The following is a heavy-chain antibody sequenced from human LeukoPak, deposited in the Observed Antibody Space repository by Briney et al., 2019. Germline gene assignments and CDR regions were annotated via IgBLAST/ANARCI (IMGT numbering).Heavy chain of an antibody. CDR3: ARDFGYYGSGSYYNGWFDP. V-gene: IGHV4-34*01. Sequence: SETLSLTCAVYGGSFSGYYWSWIRQPPGKGLEWIGEINHSGSTNYNPSLKSRVTISVDTSKNQFSLKLSSVTAEDTAVYYCARDFGYYGSGSYYNGWFDPWGQGTLVTVSS. D-gene: IGHD3-10*01. J-gene: IGHJ5*02. CDR1: GGSFSGYY. CDR2: INHSGST.